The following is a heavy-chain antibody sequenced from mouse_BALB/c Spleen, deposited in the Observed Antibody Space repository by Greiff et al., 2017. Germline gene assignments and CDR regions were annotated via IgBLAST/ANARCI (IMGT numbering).Heavy chain of an antibody. Sequence: EVQVVESGAELVKPGASVKLSCTASGFNIKDTYMHWVKQRPEQGLEWIGRIDPANGNTKYDPKFQGKATITADTSSNTAYLQLSSLTSEDTAVYYCAASNWDFPYWGQGTLVTVSA. CDR2: IDPANGNT. J-gene: IGHJ3*01. D-gene: IGHD4-1*01. CDR3: AASNWDFPY. V-gene: IGHV14-3*02. CDR1: GFNIKDTY.